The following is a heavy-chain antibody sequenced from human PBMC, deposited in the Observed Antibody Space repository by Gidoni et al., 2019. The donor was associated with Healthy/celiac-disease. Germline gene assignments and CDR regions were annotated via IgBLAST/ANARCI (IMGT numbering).Heavy chain of an antibody. J-gene: IGHJ3*02. CDR1: GFTVSSNY. CDR2: SYSGGST. V-gene: IGHV3-53*04. Sequence: EVQLVESGGGLVQPGGSLRLSCAASGFTVSSNYISWVRQAPGKGLEWVSGSYSGGSTYYADSVKGRFTISRHNSKNTLYLQMNSLRAEDTAVYYCARGAPLGAFDIWGQGTMVTVSS. CDR3: ARGAPLGAFDI.